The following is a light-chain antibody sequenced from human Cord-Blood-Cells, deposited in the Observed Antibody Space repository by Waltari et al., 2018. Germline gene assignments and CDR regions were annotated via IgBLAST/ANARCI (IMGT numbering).Light chain of an antibody. CDR2: WAS. Sequence: DIVMTQSPDCLAVSLGERATIHCNSSQSVLYSSNNKNYLSWYQQKPGQPPKLLIYWASTRESGVPDRFSGSGSGTDFTLTISSLQAEDVAVSYCQQYYSTPLTFGGGTKVEIK. V-gene: IGKV4-1*01. CDR3: QQYYSTPLT. CDR1: QSVLYSSNNKNY. J-gene: IGKJ4*01.